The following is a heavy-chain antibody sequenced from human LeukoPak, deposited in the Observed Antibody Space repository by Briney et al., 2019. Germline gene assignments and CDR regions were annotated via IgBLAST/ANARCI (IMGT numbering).Heavy chain of an antibody. J-gene: IGHJ4*02. Sequence: SETLSLTCAVYGGSFRGYYWSWIRQPPGKGLEWIGEINHSGSTNYNPSLKSRVTISVDTSKNQFSLKLSSVTAADTAVYYCARGRPGYCSSTSCYTSDYWGQGTLVTVSS. V-gene: IGHV4-34*01. CDR3: ARGRPGYCSSTSCYTSDY. D-gene: IGHD2-2*02. CDR1: GGSFRGYY. CDR2: INHSGST.